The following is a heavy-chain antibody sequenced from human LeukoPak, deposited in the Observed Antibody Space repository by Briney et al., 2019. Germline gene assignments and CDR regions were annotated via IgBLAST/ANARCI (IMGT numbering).Heavy chain of an antibody. CDR3: ARDADDGAD. CDR1: GGAINTTDYY. CDR2: IYHSGTT. V-gene: IGHV4-39*07. D-gene: IGHD3-16*01. Sequence: SETLSLTCTISGGAINTTDYYWGWIRQPPGKGLEWIGSIYHSGTTYYNPSLKSRISMLVDTSKNQFSLNLRSVTAADTAVYYCARDADDGADWGQGTLVTVSS. J-gene: IGHJ4*02.